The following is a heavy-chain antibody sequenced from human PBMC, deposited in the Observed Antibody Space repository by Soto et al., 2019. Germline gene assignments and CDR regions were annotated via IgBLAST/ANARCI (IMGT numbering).Heavy chain of an antibody. CDR2: IWYDGSNK. CDR3: ARDDYDSSGYYYVDY. CDR1: GFTFSSYG. J-gene: IGHJ4*02. V-gene: IGHV3-33*01. D-gene: IGHD3-22*01. Sequence: GGSLRLSCAASGFTFSSYGMHWVRQAPGKGLKWVAVIWYDGSNKYYADSLKGRFTISRDNSKKTLYLQVNSLRAEDTAVYFCARDDYDSSGYYYVDYWGQGTLVTVSS.